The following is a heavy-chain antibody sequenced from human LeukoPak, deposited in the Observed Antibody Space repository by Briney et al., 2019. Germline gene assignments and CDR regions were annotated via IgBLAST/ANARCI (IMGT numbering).Heavy chain of an antibody. CDR3: AKDARGEGDGFNNFDY. CDR1: GFTFSNYA. Sequence: PGVSLRLSCAASGFTFSNYAMSWVRQAPVKGLEWVSAISGSGGSTCYADSVKGRFTISRDNSKNTLYLQMNSLRAEDTAVYYCAKDARGEGDGFNNFDYWGQGTLVTVSS. D-gene: IGHD5-24*01. CDR2: ISGSGGST. J-gene: IGHJ4*02. V-gene: IGHV3-23*01.